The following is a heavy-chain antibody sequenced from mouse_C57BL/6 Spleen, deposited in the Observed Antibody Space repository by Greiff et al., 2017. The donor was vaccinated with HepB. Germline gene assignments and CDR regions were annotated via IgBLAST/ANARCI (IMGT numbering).Heavy chain of an antibody. CDR1: GYTFTSYW. J-gene: IGHJ4*01. V-gene: IGHV1-72*01. CDR2: IDPNSGGT. CDR3: ARRAYYSNYGFYAMDY. Sequence: QVRLQQPGAELVKPGASVKLSCKASGYTFTSYWMHWVKQRPGRGLEWIGRIDPNSGGTKYNEKFKSKATLTVDKPSSAAYMQLSSLTSEDSAVYYCARRAYYSNYGFYAMDYWGQGTSVTVSS. D-gene: IGHD2-5*01.